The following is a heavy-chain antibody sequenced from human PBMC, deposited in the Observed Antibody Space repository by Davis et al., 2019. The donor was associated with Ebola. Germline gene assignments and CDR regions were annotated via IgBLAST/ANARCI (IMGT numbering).Heavy chain of an antibody. V-gene: IGHV3-33*06. CDR2: IWYDGSNK. D-gene: IGHD4-17*01. J-gene: IGHJ6*02. CDR1: GFTFSSHG. CDR3: VKEAVTTDYYYYGMDV. Sequence: GESLKISCAASGFTFSSHGMHWVRQAPGKGLEWVAVIWYDGSNKYYADSVKGRFTISRDNSKNTLYLQMNSLIAEDTAVYYCVKEAVTTDYYYYGMDVWGQGITVTVSS.